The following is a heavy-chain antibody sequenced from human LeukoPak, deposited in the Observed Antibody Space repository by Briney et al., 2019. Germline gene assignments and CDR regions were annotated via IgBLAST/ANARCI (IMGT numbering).Heavy chain of an antibody. Sequence: SVKVSCKASGGTFSSYAISWVRQAPGQGLEWMGGIIPIFGTANYAQKFQGRVTITADKSTSTAYMGLSSLRSEDTAVYYCARATYYDILTGYLYYYYGMDVWGKGTTVTVSS. CDR1: GGTFSSYA. CDR3: ARATYYDILTGYLYYYYGMDV. V-gene: IGHV1-69*06. CDR2: IIPIFGTA. D-gene: IGHD3-9*01. J-gene: IGHJ6*04.